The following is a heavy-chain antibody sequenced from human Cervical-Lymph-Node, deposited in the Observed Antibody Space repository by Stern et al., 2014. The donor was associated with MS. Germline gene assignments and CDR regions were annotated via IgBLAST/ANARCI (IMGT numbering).Heavy chain of an antibody. J-gene: IGHJ4*02. CDR1: RGSISSYG. V-gene: IGHV1-69*18. CDR2: IIPMFGTT. Sequence: QVQLVQSGPEVKQPGSSVKVSCKASRGSISSYGVNWVRQAPGQGPEWMGTIIPMFGTTNYAQTFQGRLRVTVTADESTTTIYMEWSSLRSGDTAVYYCAREGLGDPFYFDSWGQGTLVTVSS. D-gene: IGHD4-17*01. CDR3: AREGLGDPFYFDS.